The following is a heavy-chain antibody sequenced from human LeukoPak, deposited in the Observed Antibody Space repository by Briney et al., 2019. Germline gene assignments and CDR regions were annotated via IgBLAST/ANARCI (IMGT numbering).Heavy chain of an antibody. J-gene: IGHJ4*02. CDR3: AHRVPGGTYRLDF. CDR1: GFSLSTIGVG. D-gene: IGHD1-26*01. Sequence: KESGPTLVKPTQTLTLTFTFSGFSLSTIGVGLGWIRQPPGMALEWPALIYWNDDTHYNPSLKNRLTITKDTSKNQVVLTMTNMDPVDTATYYCAHRVPGGTYRLDFWGQGTLVTVSS. V-gene: IGHV2-5*01. CDR2: IYWNDDT.